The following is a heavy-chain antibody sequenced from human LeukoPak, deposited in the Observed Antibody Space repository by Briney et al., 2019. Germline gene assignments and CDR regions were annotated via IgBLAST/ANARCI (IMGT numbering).Heavy chain of an antibody. D-gene: IGHD2-15*01. Sequence: SETLSLTCTVSGGSISSYYWSWIRQPPGKGLEWIGYVYYSGSTNYNPSLKSRVTISVDTSKNQFSLKLSSVTAADTAVYYCARGSRTHRISYFDYWGQGTLVTVSS. CDR1: GGSISSYY. CDR3: ARGSRTHRISYFDY. V-gene: IGHV4-59*12. J-gene: IGHJ4*02. CDR2: VYYSGST.